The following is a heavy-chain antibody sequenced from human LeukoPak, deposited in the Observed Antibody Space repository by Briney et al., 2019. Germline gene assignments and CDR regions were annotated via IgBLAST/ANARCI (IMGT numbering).Heavy chain of an antibody. CDR1: GGSISSGGYY. CDR2: IYYSGST. D-gene: IGHD5-24*01. V-gene: IGHV4-31*03. J-gene: IGHJ4*02. CDR3: ARDRAGWLQVGIFDY. Sequence: TLSLTCTVSGGSISSGGYYWSWIRQHPGKGLEWIGYIYYSGSTYYNPSLKSRVTISVDTSKNQFSLKLSSVTAADTAVYYCARDRAGWLQVGIFDYWGQGTLVTVSS.